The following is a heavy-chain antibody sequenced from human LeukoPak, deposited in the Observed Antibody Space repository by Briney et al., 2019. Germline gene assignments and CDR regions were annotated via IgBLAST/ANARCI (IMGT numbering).Heavy chain of an antibody. CDR3: AKASKRRVVGNAFDI. Sequence: GGSLRLSCAASGFTFSSYGMPWVRQAPGKGLEWVAVISYDGSNKYYADSVKGRFTISRDNSKNTLYLQMNSLRAEDTAVYYCAKASKRRVVGNAFDIWGQGTMVTVSS. CDR2: ISYDGSNK. CDR1: GFTFSSYG. J-gene: IGHJ3*02. D-gene: IGHD2-2*01. V-gene: IGHV3-30*18.